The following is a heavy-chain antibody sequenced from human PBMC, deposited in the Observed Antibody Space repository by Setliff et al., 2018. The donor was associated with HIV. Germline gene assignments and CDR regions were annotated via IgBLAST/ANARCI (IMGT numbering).Heavy chain of an antibody. Sequence: SETLSLTCAVSGVSISAYFWSWIRQSPEKGLEWIGYIDNSGNTNYSPSLESRVAISLDTSSNQFSLKLSSVTAADTAVYHCAREREAWSAYDSWGQGTLVTVSS. CDR2: IDNSGNT. CDR1: GVSISAYF. J-gene: IGHJ5*02. V-gene: IGHV4-4*08. CDR3: AREREAWSAYDS. D-gene: IGHD3-3*01.